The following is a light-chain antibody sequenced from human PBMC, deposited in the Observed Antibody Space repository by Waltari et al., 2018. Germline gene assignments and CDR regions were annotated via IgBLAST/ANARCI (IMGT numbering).Light chain of an antibody. CDR1: QGVSTY. CDR2: AAS. CDR3: QQYHDYPWT. V-gene: IGKV1-8*01. J-gene: IGKJ3*01. Sequence: AIRMTQSPSSLSASIGDRVTIPCRASQGVSTYLAWYQQKPGKAPSLLIHAASTLQSGVPSRFSGSGTGTDFTLTITCLQSEDFATYYCQQYHDYPWTFGPGTKV.